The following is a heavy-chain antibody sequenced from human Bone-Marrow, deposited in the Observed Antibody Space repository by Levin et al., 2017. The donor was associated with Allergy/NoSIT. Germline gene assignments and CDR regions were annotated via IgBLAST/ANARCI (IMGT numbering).Heavy chain of an antibody. J-gene: IGHJ3*02. V-gene: IGHV4-4*07. CDR2: FSNYENGKHT. Sequence: PSETLSLTCTVSGGSIGNCFLSWIRQPSGKTLEWIGRFSNYENGKHTKYNPSLTSRVTMSVDTSKNQFFLRLTSVTAADTAVYYCARGARWEEDGYDIWGQGKSVTVSS. D-gene: IGHD1-26*01. CDR1: GGSIGNCF. CDR3: ARGARWEEDGYDI.